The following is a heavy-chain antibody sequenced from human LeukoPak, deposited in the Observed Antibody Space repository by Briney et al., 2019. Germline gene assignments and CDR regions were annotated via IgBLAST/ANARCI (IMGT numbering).Heavy chain of an antibody. CDR2: ISYDGSNE. Sequence: GGSLRLSCAASGFTFSTYAMLWVRQAPGKGLEWVAIISYDGSNEYYADSVKGRFTISRDTSKSTLYLQMNSLRAEDTAVYYCARGGPGYSSAWTNYGLAVWGQGTTVSVSS. J-gene: IGHJ6*02. V-gene: IGHV3-30-3*01. CDR1: GFTFSTYA. D-gene: IGHD6-19*01. CDR3: ARGGPGYSSAWTNYGLAV.